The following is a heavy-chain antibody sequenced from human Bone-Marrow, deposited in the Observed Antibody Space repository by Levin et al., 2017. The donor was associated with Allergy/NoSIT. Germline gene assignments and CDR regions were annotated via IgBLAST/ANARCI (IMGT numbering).Heavy chain of an antibody. V-gene: IGHV1-24*01. CDR2: FDPEDGET. D-gene: IGHD6-6*01. Sequence: GESLKISCKVSGYTLTELSMHWVRQAPGKGLEWMGGFDPEDGETIYAQKFQGRVTMTEDTSTDTAYMELSSLRSEDTAVYYCATGRVGSSGFGYWGQGTLVTVSS. J-gene: IGHJ4*02. CDR1: GYTLTELS. CDR3: ATGRVGSSGFGY.